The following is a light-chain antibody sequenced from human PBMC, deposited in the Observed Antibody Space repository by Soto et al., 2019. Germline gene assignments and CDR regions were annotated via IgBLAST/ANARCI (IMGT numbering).Light chain of an antibody. CDR3: SSYTSSSTLVV. V-gene: IGLV2-14*01. CDR2: EVS. CDR1: SSDVGGYNY. Sequence: QSALTQPASVSGSPGPSITISCTGTSSDVGGYNYVSWYQQHPGKAPKLMIYEVSNRPSGVSNRFSGSKSGNTAFLTISGLQAEDEDDYYCSSYTSSSTLVVFGGGTKLTVL. J-gene: IGLJ2*01.